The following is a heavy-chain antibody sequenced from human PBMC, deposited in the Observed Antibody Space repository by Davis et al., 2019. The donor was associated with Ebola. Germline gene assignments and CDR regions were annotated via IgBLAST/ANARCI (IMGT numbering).Heavy chain of an antibody. CDR1: GGSVSSGSYY. CDR2: IYYRGST. J-gene: IGHJ5*02. Sequence: SETLSLTCTVSGGSVSSGSYYWSWIRQPPGKGLEWIGYIYYRGSTNYNPSLKSRVTISVDTSKTQFSLKLSSVTAADTAVYYCARVGPDYDILTGLSFDPWGQGTLVTVSS. CDR3: ARVGPDYDILTGLSFDP. V-gene: IGHV4-61*01. D-gene: IGHD3-9*01.